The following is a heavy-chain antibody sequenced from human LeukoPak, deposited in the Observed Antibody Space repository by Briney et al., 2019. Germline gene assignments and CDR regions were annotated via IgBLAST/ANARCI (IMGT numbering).Heavy chain of an antibody. Sequence: QPGGSLRLSCAASGFTVSDNFMSWVRQAPGKGLEWVSILYSGGTLFYADSVKGRFNISRDESKNTVNLHMNSLRAEDTAVYYCARDSAIRHFGTWGTWGQGTLVTVSS. CDR3: ARDSAIRHFGTWGT. CDR1: GFTVSDNF. V-gene: IGHV3-66*01. D-gene: IGHD3-9*01. CDR2: LYSGGTL. J-gene: IGHJ5*02.